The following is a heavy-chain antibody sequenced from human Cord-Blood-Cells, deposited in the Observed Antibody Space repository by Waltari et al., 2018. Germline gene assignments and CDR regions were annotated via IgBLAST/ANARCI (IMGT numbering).Heavy chain of an antibody. V-gene: IGHV4-39*01. D-gene: IGHD3-16*01. Sequence: QLQLQESDPGLVKPSETLSLTCTVSGGSISSSSYYWGWIRQPPGKGLEWIGSIYYSGGTYYNPSLKSRVTISVDTSKNQFSLKLSSVTAADTAVYYCARLLLGAGDYWGQGTLVTVSS. CDR1: GGSISSSSYY. CDR2: IYYSGGT. J-gene: IGHJ4*02. CDR3: ARLLLGAGDY.